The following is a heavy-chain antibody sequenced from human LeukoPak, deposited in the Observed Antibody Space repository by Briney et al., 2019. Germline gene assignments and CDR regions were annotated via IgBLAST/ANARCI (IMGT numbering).Heavy chain of an antibody. CDR2: INPSGGST. J-gene: IGHJ3*02. Sequence: ASVKVSCKASGYTFTSYDINWVRQATGQGLEWMGIINPSGGSTSYAQKFQGRVTMTRDMSTSTVYMELSSLRSEDTAVYYCARERGTLAVAGDAVDIWGQGTMVTVSS. CDR1: GYTFTSYD. CDR3: ARERGTLAVAGDAVDI. V-gene: IGHV1-46*01. D-gene: IGHD6-19*01.